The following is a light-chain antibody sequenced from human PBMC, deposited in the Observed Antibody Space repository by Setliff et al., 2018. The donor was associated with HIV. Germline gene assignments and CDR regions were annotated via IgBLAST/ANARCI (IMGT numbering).Light chain of an antibody. CDR1: SNDVGRYDL. CDR3: CSNTGSNTFV. Sequence: QSVLAQPASVSGSPGQSITISCTGPSNDVGRYDLVSWYQQHPARAPKLIIYQATRRPSGVSNRFSGSKSGNVASLTISGLQAEDEADYYCCSNTGSNTFVFGTGTKV. V-gene: IGLV2-23*01. CDR2: QAT. J-gene: IGLJ1*01.